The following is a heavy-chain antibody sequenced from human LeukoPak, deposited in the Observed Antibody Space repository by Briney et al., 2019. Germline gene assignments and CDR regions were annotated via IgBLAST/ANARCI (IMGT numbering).Heavy chain of an antibody. D-gene: IGHD3-9*01. J-gene: IGHJ6*02. CDR2: INPNSGGT. CDR1: GYTFTGYY. Sequence: ASVKVSCKASGYTFTGYYMHWVRQAPGRGLEWMGWINPNSGGTNYAQKFQGRVTMTRDTSISTAYMELSRLRSDDTAVYYCARALGERYFGWLPVPYYYGMDVWGQGTTVTVSS. CDR3: ARALGERYFGWLPVPYYYGMDV. V-gene: IGHV1-2*02.